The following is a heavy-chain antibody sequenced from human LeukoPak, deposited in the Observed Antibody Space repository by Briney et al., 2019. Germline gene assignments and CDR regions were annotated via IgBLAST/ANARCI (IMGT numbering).Heavy chain of an antibody. CDR3: ARGSGSQTFDY. D-gene: IGHD1-26*01. Sequence: ASVKVSRKAPGGTFSSYAISWVRRAPGQGLEWMGGIIPIFGTANYAQKFQGRVTITADESTSTAYMELSSLRSEDTAVYYCARGSGSQTFDYWGQGTLVTVSS. V-gene: IGHV1-69*13. CDR2: IIPIFGTA. CDR1: GGTFSSYA. J-gene: IGHJ4*02.